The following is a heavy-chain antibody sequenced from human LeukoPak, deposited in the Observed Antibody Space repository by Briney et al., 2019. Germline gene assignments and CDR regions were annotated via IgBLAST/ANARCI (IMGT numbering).Heavy chain of an antibody. J-gene: IGHJ3*02. CDR3: AKEGDYYGSGSYRDGFDI. CDR1: GFTFSTHG. D-gene: IGHD3-10*01. Sequence: GGSLRLSCAASGFTFSTHGMHWVRQAPGKGLEWVAFIRYDGINKYYADSVKGRFTISRDSFKNTLYLQMNSLRPEDTAVCYCAKEGDYYGSGSYRDGFDIWGQGTRATVSS. CDR2: IRYDGINK. V-gene: IGHV3-30*02.